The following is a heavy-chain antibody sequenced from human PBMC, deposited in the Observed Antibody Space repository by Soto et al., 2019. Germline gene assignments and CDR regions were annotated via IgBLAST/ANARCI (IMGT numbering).Heavy chain of an antibody. V-gene: IGHV1-46*01. CDR3: ARRAYNYASMDV. CDR2: INPSGGSK. D-gene: IGHD5-12*01. CDR1: GCSFSTYY. Sequence: GSVKVSCKTSGCSFSTYYVHWVRQAPGQGLEWIGMINPSGGSKSDAQKFQVRVSMTRDTSTSTVDMELSSLRSEDTAVYYCARRAYNYASMDVWGQGTTVTVSS. J-gene: IGHJ6*02.